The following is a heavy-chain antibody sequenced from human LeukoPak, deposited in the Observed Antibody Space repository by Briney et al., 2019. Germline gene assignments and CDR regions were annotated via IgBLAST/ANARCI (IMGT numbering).Heavy chain of an antibody. CDR3: ARDLGSEAFDI. CDR1: GFTFSNYG. V-gene: IGHV3-30*03. J-gene: IGHJ3*02. D-gene: IGHD3-16*01. Sequence: GGSLRLSCAASGFTFSNYGMHWVRQAPGKGLEWVAVISNDGTNKYYADSVKGRFTFSRDNSKNTLFLQMNSLRAEDSAVYYCARDLGSEAFDIWGQGTMVTVSS. CDR2: ISNDGTNK.